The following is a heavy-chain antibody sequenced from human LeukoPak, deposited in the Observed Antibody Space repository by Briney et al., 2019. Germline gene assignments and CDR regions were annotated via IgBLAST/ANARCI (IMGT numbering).Heavy chain of an antibody. D-gene: IGHD4-23*01. V-gene: IGHV1-69*13. CDR2: IIPILGTA. CDR3: ARGDYGGKFHYYGMDV. Sequence: SVKVSCKASGGTFSSYAISWVRQAPGQGLEWMGGIIPILGTANYAQKFQGRVTITADESTSTAYMELSSLRSEDTAVYYCARGDYGGKFHYYGMDVWGQGTTVTVSS. CDR1: GGTFSSYA. J-gene: IGHJ6*02.